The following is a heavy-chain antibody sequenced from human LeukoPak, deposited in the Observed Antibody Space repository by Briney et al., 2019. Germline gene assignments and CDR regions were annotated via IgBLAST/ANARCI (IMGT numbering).Heavy chain of an antibody. J-gene: IGHJ6*02. V-gene: IGHV3-23*01. D-gene: IGHD6-6*01. CDR1: GFTFSSYA. CDR3: AKRSSSSHYYYYGMDV. Sequence: GGSLRLSCAASGFTFSSYAMSWVRQAPGKGLEWVSAISSSGGSTYYADSVKGRFTISRDNSKNTLYLQMNSLRAEDTAVYYCAKRSSSSHYYYYGMDVWGQGTTVTVSS. CDR2: ISSSGGST.